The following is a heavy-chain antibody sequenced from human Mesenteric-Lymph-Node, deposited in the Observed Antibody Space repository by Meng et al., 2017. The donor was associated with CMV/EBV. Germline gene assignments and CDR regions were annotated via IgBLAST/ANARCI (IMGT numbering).Heavy chain of an antibody. CDR3: ARVAVSKSFDY. J-gene: IGHJ4*02. D-gene: IGHD5/OR15-5a*01. CDR1: GFTFSDYY. CDR2: ISSGGTTI. Sequence: GGSLRLSCAASGFTFSDYYMSWIRQAPGKGLEWASYISSGGTTIYYADSVKGRFTISRDNAKNSLFLQMNSLRAEDTAVYFCARVAVSKSFDYWGQGTLVTVSS. V-gene: IGHV3-11*04.